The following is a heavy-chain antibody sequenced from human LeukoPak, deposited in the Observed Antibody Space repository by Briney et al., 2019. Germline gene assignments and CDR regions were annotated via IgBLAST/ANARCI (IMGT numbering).Heavy chain of an antibody. Sequence: PGGSLRLSCAASGFTFSNYAMNWVRQAPGKGLEWDSGVRVSDETYYADAVKGRFTISRDNYENTLYLQMSGLRAEDTAVYYCAKGTGDAGYYFDYWGQGTLVTVSS. CDR3: AKGTGDAGYYFDY. D-gene: IGHD7-27*01. CDR2: VRVSDET. V-gene: IGHV3-23*01. CDR1: GFTFSNYA. J-gene: IGHJ4*02.